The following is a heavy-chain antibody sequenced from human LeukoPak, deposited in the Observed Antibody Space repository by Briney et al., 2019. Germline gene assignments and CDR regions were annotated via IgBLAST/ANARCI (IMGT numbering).Heavy chain of an antibody. V-gene: IGHV3-48*03. CDR3: ARQYTTSSSEFDS. CDR2: ISGSGLST. D-gene: IGHD2/OR15-2a*01. J-gene: IGHJ4*02. CDR1: GFDFKTHD. Sequence: GGSLRLSCDASGFDFKTHDMNWVRQAPGKGLEWIAYISGSGLSTYHADSVKGRFTISRDNAENSLFLQMNSLRVEDTASYYCARQYTTSSSEFDSWGQGTLVIVSS.